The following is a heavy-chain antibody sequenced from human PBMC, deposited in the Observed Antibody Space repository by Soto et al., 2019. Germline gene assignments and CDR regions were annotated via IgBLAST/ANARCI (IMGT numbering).Heavy chain of an antibody. CDR2: IYYSGST. CDR1: GGSISSGGYY. Sequence: QVQLQESGPGLVKPSQTLSLTCTVSGGSISSGGYYWSWIRQHPGKGLEWIGYIYYSGSTYYNPSIKSRVTISVDTSKNQFSLKPSSVTAADTAVYYCERVRAAAGLFDYCGQGTLVTVSS. CDR3: ERVRAAAGLFDY. J-gene: IGHJ4*02. D-gene: IGHD6-25*01. V-gene: IGHV4-31*03.